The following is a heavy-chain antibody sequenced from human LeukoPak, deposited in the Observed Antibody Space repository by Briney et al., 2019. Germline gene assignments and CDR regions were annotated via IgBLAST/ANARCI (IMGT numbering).Heavy chain of an antibody. CDR3: ARTTTVTDLDY. J-gene: IGHJ4*02. V-gene: IGHV4-34*01. Sequence: PSETLSLTCAVYGGSFSGYYWSWIRQPPGKGLEWIGEINHSGSTNYNPSLKSRVTISVDTSKNQFSLKLSSVTAADTAVYYCARTTTVTDLDYWGQGTLVTVSS. CDR2: INHSGST. D-gene: IGHD4-17*01. CDR1: GGSFSGYY.